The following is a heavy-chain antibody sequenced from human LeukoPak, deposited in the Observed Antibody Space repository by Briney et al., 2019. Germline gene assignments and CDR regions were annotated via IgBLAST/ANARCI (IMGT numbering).Heavy chain of an antibody. D-gene: IGHD6-13*01. J-gene: IGHJ4*02. V-gene: IGHV1-2*02. CDR2: INPNSGGT. CDR1: GYTFTGYY. CDR3: ARDLLGYSSWYASDY. Sequence: GASVKVSCKASGYTFTGYYMHWVRQAPGQGLEWMGWINPNSGGTNYAQKFQGRVTMTRDTSISRAYMELSRLRSDDTAVYYCARDLLGYSSWYASDYWGQGTLVTVSS.